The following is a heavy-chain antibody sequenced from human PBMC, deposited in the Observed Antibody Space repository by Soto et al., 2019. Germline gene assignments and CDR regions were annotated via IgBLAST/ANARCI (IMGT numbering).Heavy chain of an antibody. CDR2: SYHSGST. Sequence: QLQLQESGSGLVKPSQTLSLTCAVSGGSISSGGYSWSWIRQPPGKGLEWIGYSYHSGSTSYNPSLKSRVTTPVDRSKHQFSLKPSSVTAAATAVYYRARVPGLWGRGTLVTVSS. CDR1: GGSISSGGYS. CDR3: ARVPGL. V-gene: IGHV4-30-2*01. J-gene: IGHJ2*01.